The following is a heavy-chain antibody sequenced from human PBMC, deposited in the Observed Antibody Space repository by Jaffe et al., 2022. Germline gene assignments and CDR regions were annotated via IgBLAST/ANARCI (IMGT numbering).Heavy chain of an antibody. CDR2: IKSKTDGATT. D-gene: IGHD3-10*01. CDR3: TTGHGSGSNYNGDY. Sequence: QLVESGGGLVKPGESLRLSCAASGFTFRNAWDNAWMSWVRQAPGKGLEWVGRIKSKTDGATTDYVASVKGRFSISRDDSKTTLYLQMNSLKTEDTAVYFCTTGHGSGSNYNGDYWGQGTLVTVSS. CDR1: GFTFRNAWDNAW. J-gene: IGHJ4*02. V-gene: IGHV3-15*01.